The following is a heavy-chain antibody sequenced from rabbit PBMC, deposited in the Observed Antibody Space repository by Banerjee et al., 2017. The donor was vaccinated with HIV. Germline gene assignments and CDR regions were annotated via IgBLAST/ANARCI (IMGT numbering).Heavy chain of an antibody. V-gene: IGHV1S45*01. Sequence: QEQLEESGGDLVKPEGSLTLTCTASGFSFSSSYWICWVRQAPGKGLEWIACIYTGNDRTYYASWAKGRFTITKTSSTTVTLQMTSLTAADTATYFCARGGYVGYGYATYFNLWGPGTLVTVS. J-gene: IGHJ4*01. CDR3: ARGGYVGYGYATYFNL. CDR1: GFSFSSSYW. CDR2: IYTGNDRT. D-gene: IGHD6-1*01.